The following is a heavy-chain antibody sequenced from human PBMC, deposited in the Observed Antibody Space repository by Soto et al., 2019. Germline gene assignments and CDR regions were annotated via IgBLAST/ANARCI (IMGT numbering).Heavy chain of an antibody. D-gene: IGHD3-3*01. Sequence: ASVKVSCKASGYTFTSYDINWVRQATGQGLEWMGWMNPNSGNTGYAQKFQGRVTMTRNTSISTAYMELSSLRSEDTAVYYCARETNDDTYYDFWSGSYYYYMDVWGKGTTVTVSS. CDR2: MNPNSGNT. CDR1: GYTFTSYD. CDR3: ARETNDDTYYDFWSGSYYYYMDV. V-gene: IGHV1-8*01. J-gene: IGHJ6*03.